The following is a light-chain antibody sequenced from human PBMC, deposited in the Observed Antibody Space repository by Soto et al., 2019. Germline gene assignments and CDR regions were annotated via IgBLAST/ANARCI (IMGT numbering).Light chain of an antibody. CDR2: DAS. CDR1: QSISTH. J-gene: IGKJ2*01. Sequence: EIQMTQSPSTLSASVGDRVTITCRASQSISTHLAWYQQKPGKAPEVLIYDASTLESGVPSRFSGSGSGTKFTLTISSLQPDDLATYYCQQYSSNLYTFGQGTKLDIK. CDR3: QQYSSNLYT. V-gene: IGKV1-5*01.